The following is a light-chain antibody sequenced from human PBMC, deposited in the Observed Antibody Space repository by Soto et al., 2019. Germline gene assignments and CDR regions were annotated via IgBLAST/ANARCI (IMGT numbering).Light chain of an antibody. Sequence: QSALTQPASVSGSPGQSITISCTGTSSDIGDYDYVSWYQQHPGKAPKLLISEVSNRPSGVSNRFSGSKSGNTASLTISGLQAEDEADYYCCSYAGGPEVFGTGTKLTVL. CDR3: CSYAGGPEV. CDR1: SSDIGDYDY. V-gene: IGLV2-14*01. J-gene: IGLJ1*01. CDR2: EVS.